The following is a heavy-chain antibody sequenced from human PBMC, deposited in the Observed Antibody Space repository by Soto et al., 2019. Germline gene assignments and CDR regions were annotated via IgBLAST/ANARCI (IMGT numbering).Heavy chain of an antibody. CDR3: AKLTAA. CDR1: GFTFSAYV. J-gene: IGHJ4*02. Sequence: GGSLRLSCAASGFTFSAYVMSWVRQAPGKGLEWVSSITSSGGGTYYADSVKGRFTVSRDNSKNTVYLQMNSLRDEDTAVYYCAKLTAAWGQGTLVTV. D-gene: IGHD6-13*01. CDR2: ITSSGGGT. V-gene: IGHV3-23*01.